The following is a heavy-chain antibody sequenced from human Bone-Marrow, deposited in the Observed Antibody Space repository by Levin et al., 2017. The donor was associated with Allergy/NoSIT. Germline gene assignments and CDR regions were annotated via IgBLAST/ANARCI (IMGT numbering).Heavy chain of an antibody. D-gene: IGHD3-22*01. J-gene: IGHJ4*02. V-gene: IGHV4-30-4*01. CDR3: ARGVVVQFRFVLDY. Sequence: KTSETLSLTCTVSGGSISSGDYYWSWIRQPPGKGLEWIGYIYYSGSTYYNPSLKSRVTISVDTSKNQFSLKLSSVTAADTAVYYCARGVVVQFRFVLDYWGQGTLVTVSS. CDR1: GGSISSGDYY. CDR2: IYYSGST.